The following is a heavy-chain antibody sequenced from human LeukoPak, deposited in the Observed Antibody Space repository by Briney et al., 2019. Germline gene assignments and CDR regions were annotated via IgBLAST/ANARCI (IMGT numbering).Heavy chain of an antibody. V-gene: IGHV5-51*01. Sequence: GASLKISCKGAGSCFTSYWIGWVRPLPGKGLEWMGIISPGDSDTRYSPSFQGQVTISADRSISTAYLQWSSLKASDTAMYYCARSVGGDDFDYWGQGTLVTVSS. CDR1: GSCFTSYW. J-gene: IGHJ4*02. CDR3: ARSVGGDDFDY. CDR2: ISPGDSDT. D-gene: IGHD5-12*01.